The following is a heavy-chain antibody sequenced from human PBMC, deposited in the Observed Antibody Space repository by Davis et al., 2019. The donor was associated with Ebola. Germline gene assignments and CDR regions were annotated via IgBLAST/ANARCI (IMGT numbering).Heavy chain of an antibody. V-gene: IGHV3-73*01. CDR1: GFTFSSYG. CDR3: TTPVGATDY. CDR2: IRSKANSYAT. Sequence: GESLKISCAASGFTFSSYGMHWVRQASGKGLEWVGRIRSKANSYATAYAASVKGRFTISRDDSKNTAYLQMNSLKTEDTAVYYCTTPVGATDYWGQGTLVTVSS. J-gene: IGHJ4*02. D-gene: IGHD1-26*01.